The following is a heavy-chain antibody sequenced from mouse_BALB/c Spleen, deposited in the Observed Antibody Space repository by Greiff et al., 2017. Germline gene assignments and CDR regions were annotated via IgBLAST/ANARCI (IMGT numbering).Heavy chain of an antibody. CDR2: ISNGGGST. D-gene: IGHD1-1*01. CDR1: GFTFSSYT. J-gene: IGHJ4*01. Sequence: EVHLVESGGGLVQPGGSLKLSCAASGFTFSSYTMSWVRQTPEKRLEWVAYISNGGGSTYYPDTVKGRFTISRDNAKNTLYLQMSSLKSEDTAMYYCARLLITTVVERYYYAMDYWGQGTSVTVSS. V-gene: IGHV5-12-2*01. CDR3: ARLLITTVVERYYYAMDY.